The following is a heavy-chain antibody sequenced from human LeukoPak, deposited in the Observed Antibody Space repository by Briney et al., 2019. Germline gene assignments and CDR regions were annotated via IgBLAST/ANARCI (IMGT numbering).Heavy chain of an antibody. D-gene: IGHD5-12*01. CDR3: AKDTVKVTTIRRVPHYMDV. J-gene: IGHJ6*03. Sequence: QAGGSLRLSCAASGFTFEDYGMHWVRQSPGKGLEWVSLISGDGDTTNYADSVKGRFTISRDNSKNTLYLQMNSLRAEDTAVYYCAKDTVKVTTIRRVPHYMDVWGKGTTVTISS. CDR2: ISGDGDTT. V-gene: IGHV3-43*02. CDR1: GFTFEDYG.